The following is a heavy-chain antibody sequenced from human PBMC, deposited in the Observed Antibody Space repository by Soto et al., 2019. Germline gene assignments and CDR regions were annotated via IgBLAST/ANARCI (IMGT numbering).Heavy chain of an antibody. J-gene: IGHJ6*02. CDR2: ISAYNGNT. CDR3: ARDRDYSNLFHSYGMDV. Sequence: QVKLVQSGAEVNEPGASVKVSCTASGYTFTSFGLSWVRQAPGQGLEWMGWISAYNGNTYYAERLQGRVTMTTDTSTSTAYMELRSLTSDYTAVYYCARDRDYSNLFHSYGMDVWGQGTTVTVSS. D-gene: IGHD4-4*01. V-gene: IGHV1-18*04. CDR1: GYTFTSFG.